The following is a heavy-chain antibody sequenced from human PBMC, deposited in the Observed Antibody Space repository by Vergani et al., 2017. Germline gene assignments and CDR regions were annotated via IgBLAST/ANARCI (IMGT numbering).Heavy chain of an antibody. CDR3: ASGKYYSDSTSHFRGRYFDF. CDR2: IYNSGNV. J-gene: IGHJ2*01. D-gene: IGHD3-16*01. Sequence: QLQLLESGPGLVTASETLSLTCTVSGDSIISRSYYWGWIRQPPGTGQVWIGSIYNSGNVDSSSSLKSRVTISADTSKNQFSQRLTSVTAADTAVYYCASGKYYSDSTSHFRGRYFDFGGRGTLVTVPS. V-gene: IGHV4-39*01. CDR1: GDSIISRSYY.